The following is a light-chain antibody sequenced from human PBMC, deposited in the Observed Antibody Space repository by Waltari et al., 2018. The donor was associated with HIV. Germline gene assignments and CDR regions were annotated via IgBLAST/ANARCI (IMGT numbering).Light chain of an antibody. V-gene: IGLV3-1*01. CDR1: KLGANY. J-gene: IGLJ2*01. CDR2: QDS. CDR3: QAWDSSTLVV. Sequence: SYELTQPPPVSVSPGQTASITCSGDKLGANYACWYQQKPGQSPMLVIYQDSKRPSGSPERFSGSNSGNTATLTISGTQAMDEADYYCQAWDSSTLVVFGGGTKLTVL.